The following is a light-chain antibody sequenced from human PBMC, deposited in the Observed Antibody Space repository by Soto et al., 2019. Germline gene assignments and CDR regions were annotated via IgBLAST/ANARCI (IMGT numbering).Light chain of an antibody. CDR2: AAT. V-gene: IGKV1-12*01. CDR3: QQVNSFP. CDR1: QAIGTW. J-gene: IGKJ4*01. Sequence: DIQMTQSPSSVSASVGDRVTITCRASQAIGTWVAWYQQKPGKVPKLLIYAATNLQSGVPSRFSGSRSGTDFTLTINSLQPEDFATYYCQQVNSFPLGGGTKVQIK.